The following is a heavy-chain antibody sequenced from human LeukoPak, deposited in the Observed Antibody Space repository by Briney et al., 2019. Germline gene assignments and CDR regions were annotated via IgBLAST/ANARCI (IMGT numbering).Heavy chain of an antibody. J-gene: IGHJ6*02. CDR1: GGPISSSSYY. CDR3: ARGSGRYSYVYYYFGMDV. CDR2: MYYRGSP. D-gene: IGHD5-18*01. V-gene: IGHV4-39*01. Sequence: SETVSLICIVWGGPISSSSYYGGWVRRPPGKGREWIGTMYYRGSPCYNPSLKSRVTISVDTSKNQFSLKWISVTAADTAVYYCARGSGRYSYVYYYFGMDVWGEGTTVTVSS.